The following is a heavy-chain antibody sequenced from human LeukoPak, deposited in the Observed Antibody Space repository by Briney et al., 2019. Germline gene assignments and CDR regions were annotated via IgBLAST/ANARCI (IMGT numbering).Heavy chain of an antibody. D-gene: IGHD3-22*01. Sequence: SETLSLTCTISGGSVSDYYWSWIRQSPGKGLEWIGYIYHTGSTSYSPSLKSRVTISADTSQNQFSLKLSSVTAADTAVYYCARAPTYYYDSSGWATTYYFDYWGQGTLVTVSS. CDR1: GGSVSDYY. V-gene: IGHV4-59*02. CDR3: ARAPTYYYDSSGWATTYYFDY. CDR2: IYHTGST. J-gene: IGHJ4*02.